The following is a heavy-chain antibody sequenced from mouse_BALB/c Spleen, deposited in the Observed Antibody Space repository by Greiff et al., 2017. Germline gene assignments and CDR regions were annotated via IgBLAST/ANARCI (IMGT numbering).Heavy chain of an antibody. CDR1: VDSITSGY. V-gene: IGHV3-8*02. CDR3: ARSPYGNYAAWFAY. Sequence: EVQLQQSGPSLVKPSQTLSLTCSVTVDSITSGYWNWIRKFPGNKLEYMGYISYSGSTYYNPSLKSRISITRDTSKNQYYLQLNSVTTEDTATYYCARSPYGNYAAWFAYWGQGTLVTVSA. D-gene: IGHD2-1*01. CDR2: ISYSGST. J-gene: IGHJ3*01.